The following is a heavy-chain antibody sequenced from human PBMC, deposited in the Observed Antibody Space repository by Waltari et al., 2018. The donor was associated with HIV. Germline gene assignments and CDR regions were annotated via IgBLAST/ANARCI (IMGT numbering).Heavy chain of an antibody. CDR2: IKDDGSEK. CDR3: ARIGTFPHNYARDF. Sequence: EVQLMESGGGLVQSGGALRLSCAASGFTFTNYWMGWVRQTPGKGLEWVAYIKDDGSEKYYMGSVKGRFTISRDNAKNSMFLQMNSLRAEDTAVYYCARIGTFPHNYARDFWGQGTTVTVSS. J-gene: IGHJ6*02. CDR1: GFTFTNYW. V-gene: IGHV3-7*01. D-gene: IGHD1-26*01.